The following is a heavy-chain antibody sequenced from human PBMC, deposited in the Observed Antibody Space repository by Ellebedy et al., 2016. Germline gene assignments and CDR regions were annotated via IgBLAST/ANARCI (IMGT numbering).Heavy chain of an antibody. CDR3: ATAPPTRG. CDR2: IKSKTDGGTT. CDR1: GFNFRNAW. J-gene: IGHJ4*02. V-gene: IGHV3-15*01. Sequence: GESLKISCAASGFNFRNAWMTWVRQAPGKGLEWVGRIKSKTDGGTTDYAAPVKGRFTISRDDSENTLYLQMSSLKTEDTAVYYCATAPPTRGWGQGTLVTVSS.